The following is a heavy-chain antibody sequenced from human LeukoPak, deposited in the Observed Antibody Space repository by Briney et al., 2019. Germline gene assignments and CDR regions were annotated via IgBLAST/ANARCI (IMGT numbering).Heavy chain of an antibody. D-gene: IGHD6-19*01. CDR1: EFSIDDFA. J-gene: IGHJ6*03. Sequence: GRSLRLSCAGSEFSIDDFAMHWVRQAPGKGLEWVSSINWNSGSVAYADSVKGRFTISRENAKNSLYLQMNSLRAEDMGLCYCARGRGSDYYHYYYMDVWGKGTTVTVSS. CDR2: INWNSGSV. V-gene: IGHV3-9*03. CDR3: ARGRGSDYYHYYYMDV.